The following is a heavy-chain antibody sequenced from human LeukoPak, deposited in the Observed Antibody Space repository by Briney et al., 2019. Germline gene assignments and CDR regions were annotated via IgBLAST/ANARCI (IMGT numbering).Heavy chain of an antibody. CDR1: GFTFSSYA. D-gene: IGHD3-10*01. J-gene: IGHJ4*02. CDR2: ISGSGGST. CDR3: AKDTARGVIAYYFDY. Sequence: PGGSLRLSCVASGFTFSSYAMSWVRQAPGKGLEWVSAISGSGGSTYYADSVKGRFTISRDNSKNTLYLQMNSLRAEDTAVYYCAKDTARGVIAYYFDYWGQGTLVTVSS. V-gene: IGHV3-23*01.